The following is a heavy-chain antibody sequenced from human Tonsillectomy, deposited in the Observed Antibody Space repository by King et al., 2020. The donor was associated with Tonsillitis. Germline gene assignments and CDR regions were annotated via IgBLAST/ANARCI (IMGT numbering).Heavy chain of an antibody. CDR3: AIDSRYYGRSKGYD. Sequence: QVQLVESGGGVVQPGRSLRLSCAASGFTFSSYGMHWVRQAPGKGLEWVAVITYDGSNKYYADSVKGRFTISRDNSKNTLYLQMNSLRAEDTAVYYCAIDSRYYGRSKGYDWGEGTLVNVSS. CDR1: GFTFSSYG. CDR2: ITYDGSNK. D-gene: IGHD3-22*01. V-gene: IGHV3-30*03. J-gene: IGHJ4*02.